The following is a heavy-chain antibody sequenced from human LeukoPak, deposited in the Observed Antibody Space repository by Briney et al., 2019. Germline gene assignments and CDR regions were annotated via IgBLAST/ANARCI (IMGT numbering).Heavy chain of an antibody. J-gene: IGHJ5*02. CDR1: GFTFSSYA. D-gene: IGHD3-16*01. V-gene: IGHV3-23*01. Sequence: PGGSLRLSCAASGFTFSSYAMSWVRQAPGQGLEWVSAIGGRGGSTYYADSVKGRVTISRDNSKNTVSLQMNSLRSDDTAIYYCAKEGGAWGQGTLVVVSS. CDR3: AKEGGA. CDR2: IGGRGGST.